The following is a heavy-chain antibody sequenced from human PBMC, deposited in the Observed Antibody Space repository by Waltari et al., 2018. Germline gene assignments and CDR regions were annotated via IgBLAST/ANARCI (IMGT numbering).Heavy chain of an antibody. D-gene: IGHD2-15*01. V-gene: IGHV3-43D*03. CDR1: GFTFDDYA. CDR2: ISWDGGST. Sequence: EVQLVESGGVVVQPGGSLRLSCAASGFTFDDYAMHWVRQAPGKGREWVSLISWDGGSTYYADSVKGRFTISRDNSKNSLYLQMNSLRAEDTALYYCAKAHSIGYCSGGSCYEFDYWGQGTLVTVSS. CDR3: AKAHSIGYCSGGSCYEFDY. J-gene: IGHJ4*02.